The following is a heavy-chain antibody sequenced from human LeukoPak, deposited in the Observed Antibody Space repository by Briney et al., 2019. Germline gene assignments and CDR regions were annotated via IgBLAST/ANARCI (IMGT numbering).Heavy chain of an antibody. V-gene: IGHV1-69*04. J-gene: IGHJ4*02. CDR1: GYTFTSYG. CDR3: AGTYCSGGSCYLRY. D-gene: IGHD2-15*01. CDR2: IIPILGIA. Sequence: GASVKVSCKASGYTFTSYGISWVRQAPGQGLEWMGRIIPILGIANYAQKFQGRVTITADKSTSTAYMELSSLRSEDTAVYYCAGTYCSGGSCYLRYWGQGTLVTVSS.